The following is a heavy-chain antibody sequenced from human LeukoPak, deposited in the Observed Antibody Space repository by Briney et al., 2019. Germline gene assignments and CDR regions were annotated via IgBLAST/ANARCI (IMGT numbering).Heavy chain of an antibody. Sequence: PSETLSLTCTASGGSISSYYWNWIRQPPGKGLEWIGYIHYSGSTCYNPSLKSRVTISLDTSKNQFSLKVNSVTAADTAVYYCATIFGVANRIDSWGQGTLVTVSS. D-gene: IGHD3-3*01. CDR1: GGSISSYY. J-gene: IGHJ4*02. CDR2: IHYSGST. CDR3: ATIFGVANRIDS. V-gene: IGHV4-59*01.